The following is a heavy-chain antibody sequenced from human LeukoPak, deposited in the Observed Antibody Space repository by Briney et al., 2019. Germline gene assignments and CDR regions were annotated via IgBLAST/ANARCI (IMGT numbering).Heavy chain of an antibody. CDR3: ARGEAVVTPVDY. Sequence: ASVKVSCKASGYTFTGYYMHWVRQAPGQGLEWMGWINPNSGGTNYAQKFQGWVTMTRDTSISTAYMELSRLRSDDTAVYYCARGEAVVTPVDYWGQGTLVTVSS. D-gene: IGHD4-23*01. CDR1: GYTFTGYY. J-gene: IGHJ4*02. CDR2: INPNSGGT. V-gene: IGHV1-2*04.